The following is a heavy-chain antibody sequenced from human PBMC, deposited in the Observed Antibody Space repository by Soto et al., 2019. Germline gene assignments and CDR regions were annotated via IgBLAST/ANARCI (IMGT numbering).Heavy chain of an antibody. CDR2: IYYSGST. CDR3: ARGIVVVAATLTTGFDY. V-gene: IGHV4-31*03. J-gene: IGHJ4*02. Sequence: PSETLSLTCTVSGGSISSGGYYWSWIRQHPGKGLEWIGYIYYSGSTYYNPSLKSRVTISVDTSKNQFSLKLSSVTAADTAVYYCARGIVVVAATLTTGFDYWGQGTLVTAPQ. CDR1: GGSISSGGYY. D-gene: IGHD2-15*01.